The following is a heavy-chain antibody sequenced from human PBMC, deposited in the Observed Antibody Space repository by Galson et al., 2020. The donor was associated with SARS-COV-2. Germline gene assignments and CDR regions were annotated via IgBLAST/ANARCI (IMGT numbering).Heavy chain of an antibody. CDR1: GYTFTAYF. Sequence: ASVKVSCKTSGYTFTAYFLHWVRQAPGQGPEWVGWINPYTGDTNLARKLQGRVTLTRDTSSKTAYLELSRLRSDDTAVYFCARDKNSSGSYWQFFDYWGQGSLVTVSS. D-gene: IGHD3-22*01. J-gene: IGHJ4*02. CDR3: ARDKNSSGSYWQFFDY. CDR2: INPYTGDT. V-gene: IGHV1-2*02.